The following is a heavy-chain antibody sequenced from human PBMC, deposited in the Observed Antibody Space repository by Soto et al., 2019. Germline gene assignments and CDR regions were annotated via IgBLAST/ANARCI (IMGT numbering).Heavy chain of an antibody. J-gene: IGHJ4*02. CDR3: ARGLYDWGEGPCDY. V-gene: IGHV4-34*01. Sequence: SETLSLTCAVYGGSFSGYYWSWIRQPPGKGLEWIGEINHSGNTNYNPSLKSRVTISVDTSKNQFSLKLSSVTAADTAVYYCARGLYDWGEGPCDYWGQGTLVTVSS. CDR2: INHSGNT. D-gene: IGHD3-16*01. CDR1: GGSFSGYY.